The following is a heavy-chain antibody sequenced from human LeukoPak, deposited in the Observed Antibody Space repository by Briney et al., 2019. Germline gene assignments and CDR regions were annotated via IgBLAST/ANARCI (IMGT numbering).Heavy chain of an antibody. CDR2: ISYDGSNK. V-gene: IGHV3-30*18. CDR3: AKDLGVVAGSSSFDY. CDR1: GFTFSSYG. Sequence: TGGSLRLSCAASGFTFSSYGMHWVRQAPGKGLEWVAVISYDGSNKYYADSVKGRFTISRDNSKNTLYLQMNSLRAEDTAVYYCAKDLGVVAGSSSFDYWGQGTLVTVSS. D-gene: IGHD6-13*01. J-gene: IGHJ4*02.